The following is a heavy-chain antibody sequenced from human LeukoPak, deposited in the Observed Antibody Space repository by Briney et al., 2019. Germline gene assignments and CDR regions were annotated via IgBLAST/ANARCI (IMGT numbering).Heavy chain of an antibody. CDR2: ISSSSSYI. V-gene: IGHV3-21*01. CDR3: ARDLNPNYGDYDGFDY. D-gene: IGHD4-17*01. CDR1: GFTFVSYS. J-gene: IGHJ4*02. Sequence: SGGSLRLSCAASGFTFVSYSMNWVRQAPGKGLEWVSSISSSSSYIYYADSVKGRFTISRDNAKNSLYLQMNSLRAEDTAVYYCARDLNPNYGDYDGFDYWGQGTLVTVSS.